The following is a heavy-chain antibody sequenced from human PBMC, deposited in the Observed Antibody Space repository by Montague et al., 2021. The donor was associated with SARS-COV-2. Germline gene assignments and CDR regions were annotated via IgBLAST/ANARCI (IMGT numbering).Heavy chain of an antibody. J-gene: IGHJ6*02. D-gene: IGHD2-15*01. Sequence: SLRLSCAASGFTFSNYWWHWVRQVPGKGLVWVSRINPDGSRTTYADSVKGRFTISRDNAKNTVYLQMSGLRVEDTAVYYCAGAPHCGGGSCFSFDYYGLDVWGQGTTVGVSS. CDR3: AGAPHCGGGSCFSFDYYGLDV. CDR1: GFTFSNYW. V-gene: IGHV3-74*03. CDR2: INPDGSRT.